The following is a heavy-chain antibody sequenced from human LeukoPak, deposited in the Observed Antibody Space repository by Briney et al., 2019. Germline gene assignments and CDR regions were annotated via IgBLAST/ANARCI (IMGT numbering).Heavy chain of an antibody. CDR1: GGSFSGYY. Sequence: PSETLSLTCAVYGGSFSGYYWSSIRQPPGKGLEWIGEINHSGSTNYNPSLKSRVTISVDTSKNQFSLKLSSVTAADTAVYYCASTGSYSGRFDYWGQGTLVTVSS. CDR2: INHSGST. V-gene: IGHV4-34*01. J-gene: IGHJ4*02. D-gene: IGHD3-10*01. CDR3: ASTGSYSGRFDY.